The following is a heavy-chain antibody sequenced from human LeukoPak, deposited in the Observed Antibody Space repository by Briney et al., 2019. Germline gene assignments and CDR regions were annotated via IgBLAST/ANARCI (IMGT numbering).Heavy chain of an antibody. J-gene: IGHJ3*02. V-gene: IGHV1-18*01. D-gene: IGHD4-17*01. Sequence: ASVKVSCKASGYTFTSYGISWVRQAPGQGLEWMGWINTYKGNTQYAQRLQGRVTMTTDASMNTAYMELGSLRSDDTAVYYCARHIAGTVTSGFDIWGQGTMVTVSS. CDR1: GYTFTSYG. CDR3: ARHIAGTVTSGFDI. CDR2: INTYKGNT.